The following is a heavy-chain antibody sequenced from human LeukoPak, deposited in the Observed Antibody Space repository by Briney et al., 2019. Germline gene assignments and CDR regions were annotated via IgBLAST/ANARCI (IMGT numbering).Heavy chain of an antibody. CDR3: VRSLDY. Sequence: GGSLRLSCAASGFTFSSYAMNWVRQAPGKGLEWVSVITGSGGFTQYADSVKGRFTISRDNSKNTVYLQMNSLRVEDTALYYCVRSLDYWGQGTLVTVSS. CDR1: GFTFSSYA. V-gene: IGHV3-23*01. J-gene: IGHJ4*02. CDR2: ITGSGGFT.